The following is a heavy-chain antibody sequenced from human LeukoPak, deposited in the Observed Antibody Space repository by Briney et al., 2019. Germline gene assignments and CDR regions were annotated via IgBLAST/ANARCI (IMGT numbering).Heavy chain of an antibody. D-gene: IGHD1-26*01. Sequence: SETLSLTCAVSGYSISSDYYWGWIRPPPGKGLEWIGSIYHSRSTYYNPSLRSRVTISVDNSKNQFSLRLCYVTAADTAVYYCARHIVGATHLHITLGDYFDYWGQGTLVTVSS. CDR1: GYSISSDYY. J-gene: IGHJ4*02. CDR2: IYHSRST. V-gene: IGHV4-38-2*01. CDR3: ARHIVGATHLHITLGDYFDY.